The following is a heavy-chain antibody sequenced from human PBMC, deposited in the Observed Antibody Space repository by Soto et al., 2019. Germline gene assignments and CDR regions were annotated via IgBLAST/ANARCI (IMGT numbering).Heavy chain of an antibody. Sequence: SETLSLTCTVSGGSISGYYWSWIRQPPGKGLEWIGYMYNTGSTVYNPSFKSRVTISVDTSNNQFSLKLSSVTAADTAVYYCARRYGGNFDYWGQGTLVTVSS. CDR3: ARRYGGNFDY. V-gene: IGHV4-59*08. CDR1: GGSISGYY. CDR2: MYNTGST. J-gene: IGHJ4*02. D-gene: IGHD5-12*01.